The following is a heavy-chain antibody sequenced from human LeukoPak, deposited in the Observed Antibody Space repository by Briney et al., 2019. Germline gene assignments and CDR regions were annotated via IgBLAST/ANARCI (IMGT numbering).Heavy chain of an antibody. D-gene: IGHD5-24*01. CDR3: ARAGPHRHGYNLDY. CDR1: GGSISSGNW. Sequence: SGTLSLTCAVSGGSISSGNWWSWVRQPPGKGLEWIGEIYHSGNTNYNPSLKSRVTISVDTSKNQFSLKLSSVTAADTAVYYCARAGPHRHGYNLDYWGRGALVTVSS. CDR2: IYHSGNT. V-gene: IGHV4-4*02. J-gene: IGHJ4*02.